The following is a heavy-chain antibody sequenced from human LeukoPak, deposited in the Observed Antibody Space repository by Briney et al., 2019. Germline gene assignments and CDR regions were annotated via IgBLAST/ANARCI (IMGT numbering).Heavy chain of an antibody. CDR1: GYSISSGYY. CDR2: IYHSGST. D-gene: IGHD6-19*01. Sequence: SETLSLTCAVSGYSISSGYYWGWIRQPPGKGLEWIGSIYHSGSTYYNPSLKSRVTISVDTSKNQFSLKLSSVTAADTAVYYCARQGLPSSGPLDYWGQGTLVTVSS. J-gene: IGHJ4*02. CDR3: ARQGLPSSGPLDY. V-gene: IGHV4-38-2*01.